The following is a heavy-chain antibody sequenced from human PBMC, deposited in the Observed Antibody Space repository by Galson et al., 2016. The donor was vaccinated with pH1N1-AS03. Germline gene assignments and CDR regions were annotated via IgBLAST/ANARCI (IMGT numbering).Heavy chain of an antibody. CDR2: INGSGGTT. J-gene: IGHJ6*03. D-gene: IGHD3/OR15-3a*01. CDR3: AKGDDFWTGYSGGYYYYIDV. CDR1: GFSFSTYA. Sequence: SLRLSCAASGFSFSTYAMTWVRQAPGKGLEWVSGINGSGGTTYYAESVKGRSAISRDNSKNTLYLLMNSLRAEDTAVYYCAKGDDFWTGYSGGYYYYIDVWGKGTTVTVSS. V-gene: IGHV3-23*01.